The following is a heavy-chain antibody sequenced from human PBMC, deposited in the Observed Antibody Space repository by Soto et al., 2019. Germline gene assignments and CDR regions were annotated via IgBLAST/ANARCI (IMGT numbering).Heavy chain of an antibody. V-gene: IGHV1-18*01. J-gene: IGHJ6*02. D-gene: IGHD2-2*01. CDR1: GYTFTRSG. CDR2: ISAYKGNT. Sequence: QVQLVQSGAEVKKPGASVKVSCKASGYTFTRSGISWVRQAPGQGLEWMGWISAYKGNTNYAQKLQGRVTMTTDTSTSTAYIELRSLRSDDTAVYYCARASSEFVVGNYGMDVWGQGTTVTVSS. CDR3: ARASSEFVVGNYGMDV.